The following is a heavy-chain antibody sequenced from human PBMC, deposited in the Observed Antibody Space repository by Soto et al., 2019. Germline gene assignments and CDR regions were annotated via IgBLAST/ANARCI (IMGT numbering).Heavy chain of an antibody. D-gene: IGHD3-22*01. J-gene: IGHJ4*02. Sequence: PSETLSLTCNVSGGSMNIYYWSWIRQPPGKELEWIGYIHYSGSTNYNPSLKSRVTMSVDTSKRQFSLKLGSVTAADTAVYYCARGYYESSDYFVGSPIFDYWGQGSLVTVSS. CDR3: ARGYYESSDYFVGSPIFDY. CDR2: IHYSGST. V-gene: IGHV4-59*08. CDR1: GGSMNIYY.